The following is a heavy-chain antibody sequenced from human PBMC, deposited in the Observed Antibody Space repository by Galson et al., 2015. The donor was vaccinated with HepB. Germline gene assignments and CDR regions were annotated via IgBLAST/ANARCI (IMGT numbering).Heavy chain of an antibody. J-gene: IGHJ4*02. Sequence: SVKVSCKASGYTFTSHDINWVRQATGQGLEWMGWMNPNSGNTGYAQKFQGRVTMTRNTSISTAYMELRSLRSDDTAVYYCARGVAVAGAGDYWGQGTLVTVSS. CDR3: ARGVAVAGAGDY. CDR2: MNPNSGNT. V-gene: IGHV1-8*01. D-gene: IGHD6-19*01. CDR1: GYTFTSHD.